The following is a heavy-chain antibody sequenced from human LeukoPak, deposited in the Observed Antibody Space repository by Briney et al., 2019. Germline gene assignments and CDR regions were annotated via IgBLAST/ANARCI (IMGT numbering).Heavy chain of an antibody. J-gene: IGHJ4*02. CDR3: ARQGPGYCGSTRCYGVGH. D-gene: IGHD2-2*01. CDR2: INTHTGNP. Sequence: ASVKVSCKASGYTFTSYAMNWVRQAPGQGLEWMGWINTHTGNPTYAQGFTGRSVFSLDTSVSTAYLQISSLKVEDTAVYYCARQGPGYCGSTRCYGVGHWGQGTLVTVSS. V-gene: IGHV7-4-1*02. CDR1: GYTFTSYA.